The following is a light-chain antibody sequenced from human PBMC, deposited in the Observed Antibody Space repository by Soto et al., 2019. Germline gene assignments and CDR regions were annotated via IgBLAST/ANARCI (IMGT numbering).Light chain of an antibody. Sequence: SVLTQPPSVSGAPGQRVTISCTGSSSNIGAGSDVPWYQQLPGTAPKLLIYGNSNRPSGVPDRFSGSKSGTSASLAITGLQAEDEADYYCQAYDSSLSGSVFGGGTKVTVL. CDR1: SSNIGAGSD. J-gene: IGLJ2*01. V-gene: IGLV1-40*01. CDR3: QAYDSSLSGSV. CDR2: GNS.